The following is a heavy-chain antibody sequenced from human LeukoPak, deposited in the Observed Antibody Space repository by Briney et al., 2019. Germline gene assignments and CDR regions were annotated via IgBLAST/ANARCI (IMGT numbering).Heavy chain of an antibody. CDR1: GFSLSTSGIR. D-gene: IGHD2-21*02. J-gene: IGHJ4*02. CDR2: IDWDDDK. Sequence: SGPTLVNPTQTLTLTCTFSGFSLSTSGIRVSWIRQPPGKALEWLARIDWDDDKFYSTSLKTRLTISKDTSKNQVVLTMTNVDPVDTATYYCARSAYCGGDCYHFDYWGQGTLVTVSS. V-gene: IGHV2-70*04. CDR3: ARSAYCGGDCYHFDY.